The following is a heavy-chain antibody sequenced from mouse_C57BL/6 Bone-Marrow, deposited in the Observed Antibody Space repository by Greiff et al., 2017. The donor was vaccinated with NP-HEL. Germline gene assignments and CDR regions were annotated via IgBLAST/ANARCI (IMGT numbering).Heavy chain of an antibody. CDR3: ARPSYGSSYLYGYFDV. D-gene: IGHD1-1*01. CDR1: GYTFTGYW. CDR2: ILPGSGST. J-gene: IGHJ1*03. V-gene: IGHV1-9*01. Sequence: QVQLQQSGAELMKPGASVKLSCTATGYTFTGYWIEWVKQRPGHGLEWIGEILPGSGSTNYNEKFKGKATFTADTSSNTAYMQLSSLTPEDAAIYYCARPSYGSSYLYGYFDVWGTGTTVTVSS.